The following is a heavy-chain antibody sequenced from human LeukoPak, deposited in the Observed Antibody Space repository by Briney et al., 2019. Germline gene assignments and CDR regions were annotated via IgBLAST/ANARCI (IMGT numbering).Heavy chain of an antibody. CDR3: ASPAPSGWPSYGMDV. CDR1: GGTFSSYA. V-gene: IGHV1-69*13. J-gene: IGHJ6*02. D-gene: IGHD6-19*01. Sequence: SVNVSCKASGGTFSSYAISWVRQAPGQGLEWMGGIIPIFGTANYAQKFQGRVTITADESTSTAYMELSSLRSEDTAVYYCASPAPSGWPSYGMDVWGQGTTVTVSS. CDR2: IIPIFGTA.